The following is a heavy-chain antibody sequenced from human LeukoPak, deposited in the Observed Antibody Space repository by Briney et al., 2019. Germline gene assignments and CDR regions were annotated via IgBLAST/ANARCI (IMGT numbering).Heavy chain of an antibody. CDR2: IKQDGSEE. CDR3: ARDRGFPYKLAFDV. J-gene: IGHJ3*01. V-gene: IGHV3-7*05. CDR1: GFTFSNYW. Sequence: GGSLRLSCAASGFTFSNYWMSWVRQAPGKGLEWVANIKQDGSEEYYVDSVKGRFTISRDSAKTSLYLQMNSLRAEDTAVYYCARDRGFPYKLAFDVWGQGTMVTVSS. D-gene: IGHD3-10*01.